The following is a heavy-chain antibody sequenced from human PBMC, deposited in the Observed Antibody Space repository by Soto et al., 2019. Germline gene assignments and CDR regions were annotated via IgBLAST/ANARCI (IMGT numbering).Heavy chain of an antibody. CDR3: ATQEVGGSYVYTFDP. CDR1: GGSISSSSYY. J-gene: IGHJ5*02. V-gene: IGHV4-39*02. D-gene: IGHD1-26*01. CDR2: IYYSGST. Sequence: QLQLQESGPGLVKPSETLSLTCTVSGGSISSSSYYWGWIRQPPGKGLEWIGSIYYSGSTYYNPSLTIRVTISVDTSKNHFSLKLSSVTAADTAVYYCATQEVGGSYVYTFDPWGQGTLVTVSS.